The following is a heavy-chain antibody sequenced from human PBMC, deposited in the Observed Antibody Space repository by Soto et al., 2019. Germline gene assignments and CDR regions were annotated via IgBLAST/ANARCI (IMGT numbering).Heavy chain of an antibody. CDR2: ISPYNSKK. D-gene: IGHD6-13*01. CDR1: GYTFISYG. J-gene: IGHJ4*02. V-gene: IGHV1-18*01. Sequence: QLKLVQSGAEVKKTGASVKVSCKASGYTFISYGIAWVRQAPGQGLEWLGWISPYNSKKNYAQKFQGRATMTTDTSTSTAYLDVRGLRSDATAIYYCARAGYATSLVGILHTGVHGVEIDFWGQGTLVTVSS. CDR3: ARAGYATSLVGILHTGVHGVEIDF.